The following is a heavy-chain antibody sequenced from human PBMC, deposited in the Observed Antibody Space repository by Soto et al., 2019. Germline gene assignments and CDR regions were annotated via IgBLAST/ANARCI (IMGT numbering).Heavy chain of an antibody. V-gene: IGHV4-59*01. CDR1: GGSISSYY. J-gene: IGHJ3*02. D-gene: IGHD6-19*01. Sequence: SETLSLTCTVSGGSISSYYWSWIRQPPGKGLEWIGYIYYSGSTNYNPSLKSRVTISVDTSKNQFSLKLSSVTAADTAVYYCARAAYSSGWYGVHAFDIWGQGTMVTVSS. CDR2: IYYSGST. CDR3: ARAAYSSGWYGVHAFDI.